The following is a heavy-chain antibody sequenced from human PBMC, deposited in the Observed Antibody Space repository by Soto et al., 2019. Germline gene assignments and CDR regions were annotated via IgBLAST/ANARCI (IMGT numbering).Heavy chain of an antibody. CDR3: ARLTKGYCSGNICFPF. D-gene: IGHD2-15*01. CDR2: MYYSGNT. Sequence: QLQLQESGPGLVKPSETLSLTCTVSGGSISSSSHYWGWIRQPPGKGLEWSGSMYYSGNTYYNPSLTSRVTISVDTSKNHFSRTLSSVTAADTAVYYCARLTKGYCSGNICFPFWGHVTLVTVSS. J-gene: IGHJ4*01. CDR1: GGSISSSSHY. V-gene: IGHV4-39*01.